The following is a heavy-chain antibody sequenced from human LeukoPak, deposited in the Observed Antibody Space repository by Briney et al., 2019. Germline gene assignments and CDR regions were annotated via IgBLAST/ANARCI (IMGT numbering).Heavy chain of an antibody. CDR3: ARGVVPAALNWFDP. CDR2: IYYSGST. Sequence: SETLSLTCNVSGGSISSYYWSWIRQPPEKGLEWIGYIYYSGSTNYNRSLKSRVTISVDTSKNQFSLKLRSVTAADTAVYYCARGVVPAALNWFDPWGQGTLVTVSS. CDR1: GGSISSYY. J-gene: IGHJ5*02. V-gene: IGHV4-59*01. D-gene: IGHD2-2*01.